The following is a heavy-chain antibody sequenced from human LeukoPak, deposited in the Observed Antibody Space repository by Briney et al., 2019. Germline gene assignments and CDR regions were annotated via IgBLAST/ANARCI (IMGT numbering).Heavy chain of an antibody. CDR3: ARHWSPGLLAVFDP. D-gene: IGHD2/OR15-2a*01. CDR2: IYLSEST. V-gene: IGHV4-4*02. CDR1: GGSLSRCKW. J-gene: IGHJ5*02. Sequence: PSEALPLTCAVSGGSLSRCKWWSWVRQPPGKGLEWIGEIYLSESTNYIPSLKSRVTISVDKSKNQSSLKLSSVTAPDTAVYYCARHWSPGLLAVFDPWGQGTLVTVSS.